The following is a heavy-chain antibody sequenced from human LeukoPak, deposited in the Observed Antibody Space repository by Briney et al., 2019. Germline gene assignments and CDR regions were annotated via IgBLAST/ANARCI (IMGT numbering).Heavy chain of an antibody. CDR1: GGSFSGYY. Sequence: SETLSLTCAVYGGSFSGYYWSWIRQPPGKGLEWIGYIYYSGSTNYNPSLKSRVTISVDTSKNQFSLKLSSVTAADTAVYYCATTTYYYDSSGYYYVPHYYYGMDVWGQGTTVTVSS. CDR2: IYYSGST. CDR3: ATTTYYYDSSGYYYVPHYYYGMDV. D-gene: IGHD3-22*01. V-gene: IGHV4-59*01. J-gene: IGHJ6*02.